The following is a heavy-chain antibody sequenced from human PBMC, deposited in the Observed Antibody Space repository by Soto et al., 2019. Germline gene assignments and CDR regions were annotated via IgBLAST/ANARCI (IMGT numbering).Heavy chain of an antibody. Sequence: ASVKVSCKASGYTFTSYAMHWVRQAPGQRLEWMGWINAGNGNTKYSQKFQGRVTITGDTSTDTAYMELSSLRSEDTAVYYCATDLPPLACRPYDSSGYYRFSAEYFQHWGQGTLVTVSS. J-gene: IGHJ1*01. D-gene: IGHD3-22*01. CDR3: ATDLPPLACRPYDSSGYYRFSAEYFQH. CDR1: GYTFTSYA. CDR2: INAGNGNT. V-gene: IGHV1-3*01.